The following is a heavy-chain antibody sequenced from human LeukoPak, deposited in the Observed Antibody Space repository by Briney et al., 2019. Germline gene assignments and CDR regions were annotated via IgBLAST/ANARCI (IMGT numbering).Heavy chain of an antibody. CDR1: DGSISSGDYY. Sequence: SETLSLTCTVSDGSISSGDYYWSWIRQPPGKGLEWIGYIYYSGSTYYNPSLKSRVVISVDTSKNQFSLKLRSVTAADTAVYYCARVGGFTILRGAGNNWFDPWGQGTLVTVSS. CDR2: IYYSGST. D-gene: IGHD3-10*01. CDR3: ARVGGFTILRGAGNNWFDP. V-gene: IGHV4-30-4*08. J-gene: IGHJ5*02.